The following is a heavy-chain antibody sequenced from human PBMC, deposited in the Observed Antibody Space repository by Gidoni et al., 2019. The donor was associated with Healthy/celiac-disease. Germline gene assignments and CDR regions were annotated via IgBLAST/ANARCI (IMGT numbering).Heavy chain of an antibody. D-gene: IGHD2-2*01. J-gene: IGHJ6*02. Sequence: EVQLVESGGGLVQPGGSLRLSCAASGFPFSSYSMNWVRQAPGKGLEWVSYISSSSSTIYYADSVKGRFTISRDNAKNSLYLQMNSLRDEDTAVYYCARGSVVVPAARYYYYYYGMDVWGQGTTVTVSS. CDR1: GFPFSSYS. CDR3: ARGSVVVPAARYYYYYYGMDV. CDR2: ISSSSSTI. V-gene: IGHV3-48*02.